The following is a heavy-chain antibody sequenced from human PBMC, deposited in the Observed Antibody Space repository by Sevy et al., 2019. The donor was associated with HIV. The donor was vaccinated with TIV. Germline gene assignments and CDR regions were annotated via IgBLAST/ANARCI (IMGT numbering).Heavy chain of an antibody. V-gene: IGHV3-9*01. CDR3: AKALDSSGYLVLDY. CDR2: ISWNSGSI. CDR1: GFTFDDYA. J-gene: IGHJ4*02. D-gene: IGHD3-22*01. Sequence: GGSLRLSCAASGFTFDDYAMHWVRQAPGKGLEWVSGISWNSGSIGDADSVKGRFIITRDNAKNSLYLQMNSLRAEDTALYYCAKALDSSGYLVLDYWGQGTLVTVSS.